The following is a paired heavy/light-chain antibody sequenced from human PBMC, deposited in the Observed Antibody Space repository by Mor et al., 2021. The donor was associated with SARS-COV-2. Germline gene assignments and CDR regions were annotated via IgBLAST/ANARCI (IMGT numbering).Light chain of an antibody. V-gene: IGLV1-47*01. J-gene: IGLJ3*02. Sequence: QSVLTQPPSASGTPGQRVTISCSGSNSNIGSNYVYWYQQLPGTAPKLLIYRNNQRPSGVPDRFSGSKSGTSASLAISGLRSEDEADYYCAAWDESLSGRVFGGGTKLTVL. CDR1: NSNIGSNY. CDR3: AAWDESLSGRV. CDR2: RNN.
Heavy chain of an antibody. CDR1: GNTFTSYD. CDR2: MNPNSGNT. V-gene: IGHV1-8*01. CDR3: ARGALGYCSSTTCSDFDY. D-gene: IGHD2-2*01. J-gene: IGHJ4*02. Sequence: QVQLVQSGAEVKKPGASVKVSCKASGNTFTSYDINWVRQAPGQGLEWMGWMNPNSGNTGYAQKFQGRVTMTRDTSMSTAYLELSSLRSEDTAVYYCARGALGYCSSTTCSDFDYWGQGTLVTVSS.